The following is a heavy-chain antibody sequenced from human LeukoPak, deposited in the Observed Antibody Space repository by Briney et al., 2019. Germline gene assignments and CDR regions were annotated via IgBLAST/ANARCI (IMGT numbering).Heavy chain of an antibody. CDR1: DDSISDSNYY. D-gene: IGHD1-7*01. CDR2: IYYSGST. CDR3: ARWYSAGWNYYFDL. J-gene: IGHJ2*01. V-gene: IGHV4-39*01. Sequence: SETLSLTCTVSDDSISDSNYYWGWIRQPPGRGLEWIGHIYYSGSTYFNPSLGSRVTLSVDTSNNQFSLRLSSTTAADTAVYYCARWYSAGWNYYFDLWGRGTLVTVSS.